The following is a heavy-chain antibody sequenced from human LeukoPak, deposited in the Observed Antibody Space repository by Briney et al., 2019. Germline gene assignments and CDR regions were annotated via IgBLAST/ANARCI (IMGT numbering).Heavy chain of an antibody. J-gene: IGHJ4*02. D-gene: IGHD3-10*01. V-gene: IGHV4-34*01. CDR1: GGSSSGYY. CDR3: ASEGNYYGSGSYY. Sequence: PSETLSLTCAVYGGSSSGYYWSWIRQPPGKGLEWIGEINHSGSTNYNPSLKSRVTISVDTSKNQFSLKLSSVTAADTAVYYCASEGNYYGSGSYYWGQGTLVTVSS. CDR2: INHSGST.